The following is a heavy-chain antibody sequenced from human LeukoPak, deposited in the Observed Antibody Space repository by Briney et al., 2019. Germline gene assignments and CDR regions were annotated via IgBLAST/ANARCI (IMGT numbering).Heavy chain of an antibody. D-gene: IGHD3-10*01. CDR2: ISSGSSTI. V-gene: IGHV3-48*02. CDR1: GFTFSSFS. J-gene: IGHJ3*02. Sequence: SGGSLRLSCAASGFTFSSFSMNWVRQAPGKGLEWVSYISSGSSTIYYADSVKGRFTISRDNAKNSLYLQVNSLRDEDTAVYYCARAGGLLWFGEVLESSDAFHIWGQGTMVTVSS. CDR3: ARAGGLLWFGEVLESSDAFHI.